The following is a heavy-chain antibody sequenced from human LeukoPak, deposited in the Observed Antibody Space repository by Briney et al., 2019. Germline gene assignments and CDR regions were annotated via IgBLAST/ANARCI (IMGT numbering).Heavy chain of an antibody. Sequence: SETLSLTCAVYGGSFSGYYWSWIRQLPGKGLEWIGEINHSGSTNYNPSLKSQVTISVDTSKNQFSLKLSSVTAADTAVYYCATYGGSDYWGQGTLVTVSS. V-gene: IGHV4-34*01. CDR3: ATYGGSDY. CDR2: INHSGST. D-gene: IGHD4/OR15-4a*01. CDR1: GGSFSGYY. J-gene: IGHJ4*02.